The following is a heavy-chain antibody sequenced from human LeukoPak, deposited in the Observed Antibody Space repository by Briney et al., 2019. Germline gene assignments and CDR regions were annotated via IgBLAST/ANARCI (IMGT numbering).Heavy chain of an antibody. Sequence: GGSLRLSCAASGFTFSSYSMNWVRQAPGKGLEWVSSISSSSSYIYYADSVKGRFTISRDNAKNSLYLQMNSLGAEDTAVYYCARDQYSYGRCMDVWGKGTTVTVSS. D-gene: IGHD5-18*01. CDR2: ISSSSSYI. J-gene: IGHJ6*03. CDR3: ARDQYSYGRCMDV. V-gene: IGHV3-21*01. CDR1: GFTFSSYS.